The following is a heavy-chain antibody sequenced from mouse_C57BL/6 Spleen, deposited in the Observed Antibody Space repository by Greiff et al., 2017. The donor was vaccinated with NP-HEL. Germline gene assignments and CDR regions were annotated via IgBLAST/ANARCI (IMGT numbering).Heavy chain of an antibody. J-gene: IGHJ4*01. D-gene: IGHD2-1*01. CDR3: ARQYGNYLYAMDY. V-gene: IGHV5-12*01. CDR1: GFTFSDYY. Sequence: EVMLVESGGGLVQPGGSLKLSCAASGFTFSDYYMYWVRQTPEKRLEWVAYISNGGGSTYYPDTVKGRFTISRDNAKNTLYLQMSRLKSEDTAMYYCARQYGNYLYAMDYWGQGTSVTVSS. CDR2: ISNGGGST.